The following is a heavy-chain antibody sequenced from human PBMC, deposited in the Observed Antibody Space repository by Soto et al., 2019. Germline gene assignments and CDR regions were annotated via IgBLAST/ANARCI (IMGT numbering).Heavy chain of an antibody. CDR1: GGSISSYY. CDR2: IYYSGST. V-gene: IGHV4-59*01. J-gene: IGHJ4*02. D-gene: IGHD4-17*01. CDR3: ARDYAYNGDPPLFHY. Sequence: SETLSLTCTVSGGSISSYYWSWIRQPPGKGLEWIGYIYYSGSTNYNPSLKSRVTISVDTSKNQFSLKLSSVTAADTAVYYCARDYAYNGDPPLFHYWGQGTLVTVSS.